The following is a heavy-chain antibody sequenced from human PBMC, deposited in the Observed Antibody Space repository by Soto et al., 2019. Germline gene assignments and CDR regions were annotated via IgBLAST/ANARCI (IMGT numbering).Heavy chain of an antibody. CDR3: ARDVTPRGYIYGSFDY. CDR2: IYHSGST. V-gene: IGHV4-59*01. Sequence: SETLSLTCSVSGGSISSNYWSWIRQPPGKRLEWIGYIYHSGSTYYNPSLKSRVTISVDTSKNDLSLKLSSVTAADTAVYYCARDVTPRGYIYGSFDYWGQGTLVTVSS. D-gene: IGHD5-18*01. J-gene: IGHJ4*02. CDR1: GGSISSNY.